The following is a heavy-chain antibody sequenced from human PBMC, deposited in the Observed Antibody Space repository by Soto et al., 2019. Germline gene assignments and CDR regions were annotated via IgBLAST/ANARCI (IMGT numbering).Heavy chain of an antibody. D-gene: IGHD6-13*01. CDR3: ERDTSIAADEVGAFAL. J-gene: IGHJ3*01. CDR2: ISAYNGHT. V-gene: IGHV1-18*01. CDR1: GYTFTSYG. Sequence: QVQLVQSGAEVKKPGASVKVSCKASGYTFTSYGISWVRHAPGQGLAWMVWISAYNGHTNYAQKLQGRVTMATATSTSTAYIELRSLISDDTAVYYCERDTSIAADEVGAFALWGQGTMVTVSS.